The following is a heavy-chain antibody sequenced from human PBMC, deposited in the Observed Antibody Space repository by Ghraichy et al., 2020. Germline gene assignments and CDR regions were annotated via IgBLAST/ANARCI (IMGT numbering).Heavy chain of an antibody. Sequence: GSLRLSCAASGVTVDSIYLSWVRQAPGKELDWVSLIYTDGSTYYADSVKGRFTISRDNSKNTVYLQMNGLRAEDTALYYCARARGGSRYWHFDIWGRGTLVTV. CDR1: GVTVDSIY. D-gene: IGHD6-25*01. CDR2: IYTDGST. CDR3: ARARGGSRYWHFDI. V-gene: IGHV3-66*01. J-gene: IGHJ2*01.